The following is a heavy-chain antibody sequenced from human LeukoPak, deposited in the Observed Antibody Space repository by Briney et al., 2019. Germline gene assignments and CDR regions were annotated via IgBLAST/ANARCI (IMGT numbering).Heavy chain of an antibody. CDR1: GDTFSIYA. D-gene: IGHD2-2*01. Sequence: SVTVSFTSSGDTFSIYANSWVRQRPGQGQEWMGGINTIFGTATYAHKFQGRVTTTADESTSTAYMELSRLRSEDTAVYYCARDLLGYCSSISCAHAGYGMYVWGEGATVTVSS. CDR2: INTIFGTA. V-gene: IGHV1-69*13. CDR3: ARDLLGYCSSISCAHAGYGMYV. J-gene: IGHJ6*01.